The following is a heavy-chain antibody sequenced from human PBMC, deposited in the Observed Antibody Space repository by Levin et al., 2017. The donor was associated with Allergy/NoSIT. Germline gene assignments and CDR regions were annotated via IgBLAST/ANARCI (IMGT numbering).Heavy chain of an antibody. J-gene: IGHJ4*02. Sequence: ASVKVSCKASGYTFTIYGISWVRQAPGQGLEWMGWISAYNGNTNYAQKFQGRVTVTTDTSTSTAYMELRRLRSDDTAVYYCARASGLDYWGQGTLVTVSS. CDR2: ISAYNGNT. CDR1: GYTFTIYG. V-gene: IGHV1-18*01. CDR3: ARASGLDY. D-gene: IGHD3-10*01.